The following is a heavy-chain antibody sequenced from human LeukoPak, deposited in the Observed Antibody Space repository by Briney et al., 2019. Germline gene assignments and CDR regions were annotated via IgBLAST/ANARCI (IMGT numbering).Heavy chain of an antibody. V-gene: IGHV3-23*01. CDR2: IGGSGGST. CDR1: GFTFSSYA. J-gene: IGHJ4*02. Sequence: SGGSLRLSCAASGFTFSSYAMSWVRQAPGKGLEWVSAIGGSGGSTYYADSVKGRFTISRDNSKNTLYLQMNSLRAEDTAVYYCAKGGIQLWLSFDYWGQGTLVTVSS. D-gene: IGHD5-18*01. CDR3: AKGGIQLWLSFDY.